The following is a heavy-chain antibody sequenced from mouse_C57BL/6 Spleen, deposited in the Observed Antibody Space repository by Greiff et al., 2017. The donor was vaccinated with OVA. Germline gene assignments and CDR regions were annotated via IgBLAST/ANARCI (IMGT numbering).Heavy chain of an antibody. D-gene: IGHD6-1*01. CDR3: ARGDVGGGSAGTY. J-gene: IGHJ3*01. Sequence: QVQLKESGAELVKPGASVKLSCKASGYTFTSYWMHWVKQRPGRGLEWIGRIDPNSGGTKYNEKFKSKATLTVDKPSSPAYMQLSSRTSVDSGGDYCARGDVGGGSAGTYWGQGTLVTVSA. CDR2: IDPNSGGT. V-gene: IGHV1-72*01. CDR1: GYTFTSYW.